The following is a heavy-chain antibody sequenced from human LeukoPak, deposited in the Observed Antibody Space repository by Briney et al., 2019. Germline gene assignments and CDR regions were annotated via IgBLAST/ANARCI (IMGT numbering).Heavy chain of an antibody. V-gene: IGHV4-34*01. CDR1: GGSFSGYY. CDR2: INHSGST. Sequence: SETLSLTCAVYGGSFSGYYWSWIRQPPGKGLEWIGEINHSGSTNYNLSLKSRVTISVDTSKNQFSLKLSSVTAADTAVYYCARGLGDIVVVPAAEPDFDYWGQGTLVTVSS. CDR3: ARGLGDIVVVPAAEPDFDY. D-gene: IGHD2-2*01. J-gene: IGHJ4*02.